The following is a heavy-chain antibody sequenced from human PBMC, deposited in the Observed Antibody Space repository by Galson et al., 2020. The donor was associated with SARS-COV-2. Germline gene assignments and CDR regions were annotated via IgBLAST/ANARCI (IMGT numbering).Heavy chain of an antibody. J-gene: IGHJ4*02. Sequence: SQTLSLTCTVSGGSISSTNYYWVWIRQPPGKGLAWIGTIYYTGSTYYTPSLKSRITISVDTSKNQFSLNLNSVTAADTAVYYCARLSYCSGGSCSHDYWGQGTLVTVSS. V-gene: IGHV4-39*01. D-gene: IGHD2-15*01. CDR3: ARLSYCSGGSCSHDY. CDR2: IYYTGST. CDR1: GGSISSTNYY.